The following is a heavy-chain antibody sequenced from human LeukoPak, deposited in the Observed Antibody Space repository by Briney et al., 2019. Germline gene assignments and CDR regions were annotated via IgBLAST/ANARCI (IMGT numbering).Heavy chain of an antibody. D-gene: IGHD6-13*01. J-gene: IGHJ6*02. CDR3: ARDAGYSSSWYPNYYYYGMDV. Sequence: PGGSLRLSCAASGFTFSSYAMSWVRQAPGKGLEWVSVIYSGGSTYYADSVKGRFTISRDNSKNTLYLQMNSLRAEDTAVYYCARDAGYSSSWYPNYYYYGMDVWGQGTTVTVSS. CDR2: IYSGGST. CDR1: GFTFSSYA. V-gene: IGHV3-66*01.